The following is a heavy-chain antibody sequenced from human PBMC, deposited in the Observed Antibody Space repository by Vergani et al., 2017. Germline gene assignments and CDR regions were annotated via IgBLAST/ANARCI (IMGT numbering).Heavy chain of an antibody. CDR1: GFTFSNYA. CDR3: ARPAGGYCSSTSCSSDAFDI. CDR2: ISYDGSNK. Sequence: QVQLVESGGGLVQPGGSLRLSCAASGFTFSNYAMSWVRQAPGKGLEWVAVISYDGSNKYYADSVKGRFTISRDNSKNTLYLQMNSLRAEDTAVYYCARPAGGYCSSTSCSSDAFDIWGQGTMVTVSS. V-gene: IGHV3-30-3*01. J-gene: IGHJ3*02. D-gene: IGHD2-2*01.